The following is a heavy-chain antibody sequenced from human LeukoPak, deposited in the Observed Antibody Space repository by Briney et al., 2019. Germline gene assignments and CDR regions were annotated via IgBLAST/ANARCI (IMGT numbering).Heavy chain of an antibody. CDR2: IHNSGSA. CDR3: ARGSRVAITPLVTSRSGAFDI. CDR1: GGSISSSNW. D-gene: IGHD4-17*01. J-gene: IGHJ3*02. V-gene: IGHV4-4*02. Sequence: KPSETLSLTCAVSGGSISSSNWWSWVRQPPGKGLEWIGEIHNSGSANYNPSLKSRATISVDKFKNQFSLKLKSVTAADTAMYYCARGSRVAITPLVTSRSGAFDIWGQGTMVTVSS.